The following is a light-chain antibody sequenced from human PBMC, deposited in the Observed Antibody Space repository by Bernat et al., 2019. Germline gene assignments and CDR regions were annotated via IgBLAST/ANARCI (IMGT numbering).Light chain of an antibody. V-gene: IGKV1-16*01. CDR3: HQYGSPFRS. CDR2: AAS. Sequence: DIQMTQSPPSLSASVGDRVTITCRASQGITRYLVWFQQKPGKAPKYLIYAASSSESGVPSRFSGTGSGTDFTLTLNSLQPEDFATYYCHQYGSPFRSFGQGTTVEIK. J-gene: IGKJ2*01. CDR1: QGITRY.